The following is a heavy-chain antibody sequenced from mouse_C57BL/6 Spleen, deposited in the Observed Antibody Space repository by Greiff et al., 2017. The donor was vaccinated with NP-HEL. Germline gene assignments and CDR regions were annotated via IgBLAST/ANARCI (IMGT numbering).Heavy chain of an antibody. J-gene: IGHJ4*01. D-gene: IGHD2-4*01. CDR2: ISYDGSN. CDR3: AREYYDYDYAMDY. CDR1: GYSITSGYY. V-gene: IGHV3-6*01. Sequence: EVQLQESGPGLVKPSQSLSLTCSVTGYSITSGYYWNWIRQFPGNKLEWMGYISYDGSNNYNPSLKNRISITRDTSKNQFFLKLNSVTTEDTATYYCAREYYDYDYAMDYWGQGTSVTVSS.